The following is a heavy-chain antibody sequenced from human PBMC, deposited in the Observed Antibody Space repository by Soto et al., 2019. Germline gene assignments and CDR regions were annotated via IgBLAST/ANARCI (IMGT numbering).Heavy chain of an antibody. V-gene: IGHV1-24*01. J-gene: IGHJ6*02. CDR1: GYTLTELS. Sequence: GXSVKVSCNVSGYTLTELSMHWVRQAPGKGLEWMGGFDPEDGETIYAQKFQGRVTMTEDTSTDTAYMELSSLRSEDTAVYYCAVNDYSKYGMDVWGQGTTVTVSS. CDR2: FDPEDGET. CDR3: AVNDYSKYGMDV. D-gene: IGHD4-4*01.